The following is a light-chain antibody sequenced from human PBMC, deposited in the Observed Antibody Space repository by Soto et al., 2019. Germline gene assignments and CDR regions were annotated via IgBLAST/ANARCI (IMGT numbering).Light chain of an antibody. CDR3: KSYAGSNTYV. J-gene: IGLJ1*01. Sequence: QSALTQPPSASGSPGQSVTISCTGTKNDIGVYDFVSWYQHHPGKAPRLIIYEVVQRPSGVPDRFSGSKSGNTASLTVSGLQAADECDYVCKSYAGSNTYVFGSGTKLTVL. V-gene: IGLV2-8*01. CDR2: EVV. CDR1: KNDIGVYDF.